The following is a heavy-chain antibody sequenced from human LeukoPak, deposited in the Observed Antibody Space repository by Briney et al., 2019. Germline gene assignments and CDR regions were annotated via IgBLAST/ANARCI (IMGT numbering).Heavy chain of an antibody. D-gene: IGHD3-9*01. CDR1: GGSFSGYY. CDR2: INHSGST. J-gene: IGHJ5*02. V-gene: IGHV4-34*01. Sequence: SETLSLTCAVYGGSFSGYYWSWIRQPPGKGLEWIGEINHSGSTNYNPSLKSRVTISVDTSKNQFSLKLSSVTAADTAVYYCARRATYYDILTGYYSSGRFDPWGQGTLVTVSS. CDR3: ARRATYYDILTGYYSSGRFDP.